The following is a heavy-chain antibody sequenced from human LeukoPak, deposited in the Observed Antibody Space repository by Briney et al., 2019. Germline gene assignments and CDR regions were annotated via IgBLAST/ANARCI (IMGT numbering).Heavy chain of an antibody. J-gene: IGHJ4*02. CDR2: LSGSGGST. Sequence: QPGGSLRLSCAASGFTFSTYGMSWVRQAPGKGLEWVSSLSGSGGSTYYADSVKGRFTISRDNSNNTLCLQMNSLRAEDTAIYYCAKRLHSSDYYAAFDYWGQGTLVTVSS. V-gene: IGHV3-23*01. CDR3: AKRLHSSDYYAAFDY. CDR1: GFTFSTYG. D-gene: IGHD6-25*01.